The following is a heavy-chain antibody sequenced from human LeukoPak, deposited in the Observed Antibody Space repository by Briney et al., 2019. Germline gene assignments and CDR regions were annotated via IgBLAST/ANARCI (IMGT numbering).Heavy chain of an antibody. D-gene: IGHD2-15*01. CDR3: AREGHCSGGSCLYY. Sequence: GAPVKVSSTTSVHTFSAYYINWVRDAPGQGLEWMGWINTNSGGTNYAQKFQGRVTMTRDTSISTPYMELSRLRSDDTAVYYCAREGHCSGGSCLYYWGQGTLVTVSS. CDR2: INTNSGGT. CDR1: VHTFSAYY. J-gene: IGHJ4*02. V-gene: IGHV1-2*02.